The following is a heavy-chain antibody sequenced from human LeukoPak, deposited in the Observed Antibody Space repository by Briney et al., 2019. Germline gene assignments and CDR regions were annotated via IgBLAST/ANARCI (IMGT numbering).Heavy chain of an antibody. V-gene: IGHV4-39*01. D-gene: IGHD3-10*01. CDR2: IHESAST. CDR3: ARHYGP. J-gene: IGHJ5*02. Sequence: PSETLSLTCTVSGGSISSSYYYWGWIRQPPGKGREWIRSIHESASTYYNPSLKSRVTISIDPSKNQFSVKLNSGAAADTAVYYCARHYGPWGQGTLVTVS. CDR1: GGSISSSYYY.